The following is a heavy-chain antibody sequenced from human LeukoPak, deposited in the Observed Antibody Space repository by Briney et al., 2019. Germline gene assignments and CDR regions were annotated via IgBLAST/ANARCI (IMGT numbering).Heavy chain of an antibody. D-gene: IGHD1-26*01. V-gene: IGHV3-33*01. CDR1: GFTFSING. CDR2: IWYDGSKK. Sequence: GGSLRLSCAASGFTFSINGMHWVRQAPGKGPEWVAVIWYDGSKKYYADSVKGRFTVSRDNSKNTLYLQMNSLRAEDTAVYYCARLSGSYLDYWGQGTLVTVSS. CDR3: ARLSGSYLDY. J-gene: IGHJ4*02.